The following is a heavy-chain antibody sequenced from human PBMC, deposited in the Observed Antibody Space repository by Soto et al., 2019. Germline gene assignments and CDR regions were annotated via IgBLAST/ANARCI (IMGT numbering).Heavy chain of an antibody. CDR3: AKGAQYSSSWYRSFYFDY. CDR1: GFTFSSYG. J-gene: IGHJ4*02. CDR2: ISYDGSNK. Sequence: PGGSLRLSCAASGFTFSSYGMLWVRQAPGKGLEWVAVISYDGSNKYYADSVKGRFTISRDNSKNTLYLQMNSLRAEDTAVYYCAKGAQYSSSWYRSFYFDYWGQGTLVTVSS. V-gene: IGHV3-30*18. D-gene: IGHD6-13*01.